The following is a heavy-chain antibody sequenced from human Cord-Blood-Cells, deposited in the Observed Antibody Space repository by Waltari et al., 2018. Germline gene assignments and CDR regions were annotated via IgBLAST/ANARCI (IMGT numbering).Heavy chain of an antibody. Sequence: QVQLVESGGGVVQPGRSLRLSCAASGFTFSSYGMHWVRQSPGKGLEWVAVIWYDGSNKYYADSVKGRFPISRDNSKNTLYLQMNSLRAEDTAVYYCARHAVAAAAYDYWGQGTLVTVSS. CDR3: ARHAVAAAAYDY. CDR1: GFTFSSYG. J-gene: IGHJ4*02. D-gene: IGHD6-13*01. CDR2: IWYDGSNK. V-gene: IGHV3-33*01.